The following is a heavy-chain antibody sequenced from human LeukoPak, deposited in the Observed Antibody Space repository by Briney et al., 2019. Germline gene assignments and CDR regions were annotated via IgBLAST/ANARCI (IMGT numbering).Heavy chain of an antibody. CDR3: ARPNTAMVWGGFDY. CDR2: IYYSGST. Sequence: SETLSLTCSVSGGSISSSSYYWGWIRQPPGKGLEWIGSIYYSGSTYYNPSLKSRVTISVDTSKNQFSLKLSSVTAADTAVYYCARPNTAMVWGGFDYWGQGTLVTVSS. J-gene: IGHJ4*02. CDR1: GGSISSSSYY. V-gene: IGHV4-39*07. D-gene: IGHD5-18*01.